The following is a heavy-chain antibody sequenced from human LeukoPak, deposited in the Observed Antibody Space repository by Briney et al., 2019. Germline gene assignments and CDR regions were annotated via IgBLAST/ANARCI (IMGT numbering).Heavy chain of an antibody. D-gene: IGHD6-13*01. CDR3: ARDSRIAAAGTGAFDI. Sequence: GSLRLSCAASGFTFDDYGMSWVRQAPGKGLEWISGIIWNGGSTGYADSVKGRFTISRDNAKNSLYLQMNSLRAEDTALYYCARDSRIAAAGTGAFDIWGQGTMVTVSS. CDR1: GFTFDDYG. CDR2: IIWNGGST. V-gene: IGHV3-20*04. J-gene: IGHJ3*02.